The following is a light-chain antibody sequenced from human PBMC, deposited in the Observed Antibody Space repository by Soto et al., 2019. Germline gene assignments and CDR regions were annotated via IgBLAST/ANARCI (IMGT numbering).Light chain of an antibody. V-gene: IGLV2-18*02. CDR2: EVS. CDR3: SSYTSSSTLV. CDR1: SSDVGSYNR. J-gene: IGLJ2*01. Sequence: ALTQPPSVSGSPGQSVTISCTGTSSDVGSYNRVSWYQQPPGTAPKLMIYEVSNRPSGVPDRFSGSKSGNTASLTISGLQAEDEADYYCSSYTSSSTLVFGGGTKLTVL.